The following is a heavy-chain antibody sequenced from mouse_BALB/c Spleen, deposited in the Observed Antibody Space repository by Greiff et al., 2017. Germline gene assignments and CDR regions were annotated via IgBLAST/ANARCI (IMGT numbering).Heavy chain of an antibody. D-gene: IGHD1-2*01. J-gene: IGHJ2*01. CDR2: IDPENGDT. CDR3: STATGY. Sequence: VQLQQPGSVLVRPGASVKLSCKASGYTFTSSWMHWAKQRPEQGLEWIGWIDPENGDTEYAPKFQGKATMTADTSSNTAYLQLSSLTSEDTAVYYSSTATGYWGQGTTLTVSS. CDR1: GYTFTSSW. V-gene: IGHV14-4*02.